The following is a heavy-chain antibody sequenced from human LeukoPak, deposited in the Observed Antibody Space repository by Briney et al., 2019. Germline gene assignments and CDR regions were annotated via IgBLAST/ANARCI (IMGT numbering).Heavy chain of an antibody. J-gene: IGHJ4*02. D-gene: IGHD2-15*01. CDR3: AKGSRSGGSYYFDY. CDR1: GFTFSNYA. CDR2: FTGSGGST. Sequence: GGSLRLSCAASGFTFSNYAVGRVSQAPGKGLEWVSTFTGSGGSTYYADSVKGRFTISRDNSKNTLYLQMNSLRAEDTAVYYCAKGSRSGGSYYFDYWGQGTLVTVSS. V-gene: IGHV3-23*01.